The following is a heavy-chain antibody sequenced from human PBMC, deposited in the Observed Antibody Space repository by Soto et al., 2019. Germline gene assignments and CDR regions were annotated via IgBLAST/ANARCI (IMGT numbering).Heavy chain of an antibody. Sequence: ASLKVSCKASGYTFTSYYMHWVRQAPGQGLEWMGLINPSGGSTSYAQKFQGRVTMTRDTSTSTVYMELSSLRSEDAAVYYCAKDRSIAAAGTTYYYYYGMDVWGQGTTVTVSS. CDR1: GYTFTSYY. CDR2: INPSGGST. CDR3: AKDRSIAAAGTTYYYYYGMDV. V-gene: IGHV1-46*01. J-gene: IGHJ6*02. D-gene: IGHD6-13*01.